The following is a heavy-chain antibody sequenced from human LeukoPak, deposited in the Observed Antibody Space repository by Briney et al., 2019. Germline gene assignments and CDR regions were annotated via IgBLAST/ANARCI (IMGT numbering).Heavy chain of an antibody. J-gene: IGHJ4*02. CDR2: ISSSGSTI. Sequence: GGSLRLSCAASGFTFSSYEMNWVRQAPGKGLEWVSYISSSGSTIYYADSVKGRFTISRDNAKNSLYLQMNSLRAEDTAVYYCAKGSGSYPVFDWGQGTLVTVSS. V-gene: IGHV3-48*03. D-gene: IGHD1-26*01. CDR1: GFTFSSYE. CDR3: AKGSGSYPVFD.